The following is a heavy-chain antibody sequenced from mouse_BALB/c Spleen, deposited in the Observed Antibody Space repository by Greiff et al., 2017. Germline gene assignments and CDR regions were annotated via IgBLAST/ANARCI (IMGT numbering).Heavy chain of an antibody. V-gene: IGHV1-54*01. CDR3: VGYDWFAY. CDR2: INPGSGGT. Sequence: QVQLQQSGAELVRPGTSVKVSCKASGYAFTNYLIEWVKQRPGQGLEWIGVINPGSGGTNYNEKFKGKATLTADKSSSTAYMQLSSLTSDDSAVYFCVGYDWFAYWGQGTLVTVSA. CDR1: GYAFTNYL. D-gene: IGHD2-2*01. J-gene: IGHJ3*01.